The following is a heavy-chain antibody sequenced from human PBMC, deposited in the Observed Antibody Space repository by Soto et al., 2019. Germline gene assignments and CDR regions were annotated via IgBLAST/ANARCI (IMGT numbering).Heavy chain of an antibody. CDR1: GYTFTGYY. V-gene: IGHV1-2*02. Sequence: ASVKVSCKASGYTFTGYYMHWVRQAPGQGLEWMGWINPNSGGTNYAQKFQGRVTMTRNTSISTAYMELSSLRSEDTAVYYCARLGIVGATHYYYGMDVWGQGTTVTVSS. CDR3: ARLGIVGATHYYYGMDV. CDR2: INPNSGGT. D-gene: IGHD1-26*01. J-gene: IGHJ6*02.